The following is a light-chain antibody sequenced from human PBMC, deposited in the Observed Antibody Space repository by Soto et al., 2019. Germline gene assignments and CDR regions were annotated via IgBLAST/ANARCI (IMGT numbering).Light chain of an antibody. J-gene: IGKJ1*01. V-gene: IGKV1-33*01. CDR2: DAS. CDR3: QQYHALPGT. CDR1: QDISNY. Sequence: DIQMTQSPSSLSASVGDRVTITCQASQDISNYLNWYQQRPGKAPKLLIYDASNLEPGVPSTFSGSGSGTDFTFTISNLQPEDIATYYCQQYHALPGTFGQGTKVEIK.